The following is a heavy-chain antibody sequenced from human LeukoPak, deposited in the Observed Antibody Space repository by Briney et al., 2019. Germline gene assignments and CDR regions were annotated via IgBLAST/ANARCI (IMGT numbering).Heavy chain of an antibody. Sequence: SETLSLTCTVSGGSISSGDYYWSWIRQPPGKGLEWIGYIYYSGSTYYNPSLKSRVTISVDTSKNQFSLKLSSVTAADTAVYYCARDGNCSGGSCYSLVWFDPWGQGTLVTVSS. CDR3: ARDGNCSGGSCYSLVWFDP. D-gene: IGHD2-15*01. J-gene: IGHJ5*02. CDR1: GGSISSGDYY. V-gene: IGHV4-30-4*01. CDR2: IYYSGST.